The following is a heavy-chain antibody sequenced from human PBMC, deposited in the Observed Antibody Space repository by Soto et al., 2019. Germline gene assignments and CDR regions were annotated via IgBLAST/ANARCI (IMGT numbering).Heavy chain of an antibody. CDR1: GYNFISYT. CDR2: INAGHGTT. D-gene: IGHD5-18*01. CDR3: ARDVGLLMGTFEG. V-gene: IGHV1-3*01. J-gene: IGHJ3*01. Sequence: QVQLVQSGAEVKKPGASVKVSCKASGYNFISYTMDWVRQAPGQRPEWMGWINAGHGTTNSSQKLQDRVTISRDTSATTVYMELTSLTSEDTAVYYCARDVGLLMGTFEGWGQGTLVTASS.